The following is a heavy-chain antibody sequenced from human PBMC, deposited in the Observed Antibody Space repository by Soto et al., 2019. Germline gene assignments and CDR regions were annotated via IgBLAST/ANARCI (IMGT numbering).Heavy chain of an antibody. CDR1: GGSFSGYY. D-gene: IGHD3-3*01. Sequence: PSETLSLTCAVYGGSFSGYYWSWIRQPPGKGLEWIGEINHSGSTNYNPSLKSRVTISVDTSKNQFSLKLSSVTAADTAVYYCARGIRIFGVVIFYRGTSTVEPNFDYWGQGTLVTVS. CDR3: ARGIRIFGVVIFYRGTSTVEPNFDY. CDR2: INHSGST. V-gene: IGHV4-34*01. J-gene: IGHJ4*02.